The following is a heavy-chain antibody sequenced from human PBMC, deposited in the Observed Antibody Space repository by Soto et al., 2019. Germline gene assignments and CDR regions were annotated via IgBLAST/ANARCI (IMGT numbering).Heavy chain of an antibody. J-gene: IGHJ4*02. Sequence: QVQLVESGGGVVQPGRSLRLSCAASGFTFSSYAMHWVRQAPGKGLEWVAVISYDGSTKYYADSVKGRFTISRDNSKNTLSLQMNSLRPEDTAVYYCARSHMTTVRPFDYWGQGTLVTVSS. CDR2: ISYDGSTK. D-gene: IGHD4-17*01. CDR1: GFTFSSYA. V-gene: IGHV3-30-3*01. CDR3: ARSHMTTVRPFDY.